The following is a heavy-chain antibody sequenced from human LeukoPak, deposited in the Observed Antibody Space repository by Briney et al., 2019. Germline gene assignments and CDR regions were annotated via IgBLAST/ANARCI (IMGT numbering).Heavy chain of an antibody. V-gene: IGHV3-74*01. D-gene: IGHD6-19*01. CDR1: GLTFKNYW. CDR2: INSDGSST. Sequence: GGSLRLSCAASGLTFKNYWMHWVRQAPGRGLVWVSRINSDGSSTNYADSVKGRFTISRDNAKNTLYLQMNSLRAEDTAVYYCARDSGWGTGFDDWGQGTLVTVSS. CDR3: ARDSGWGTGFDD. J-gene: IGHJ4*02.